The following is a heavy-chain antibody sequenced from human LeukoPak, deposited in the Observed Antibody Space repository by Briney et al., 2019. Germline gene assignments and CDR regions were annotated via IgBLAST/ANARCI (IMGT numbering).Heavy chain of an antibody. V-gene: IGHV4-39*07. CDR2: IYYSGST. D-gene: IGHD3-22*01. Sequence: PSKTLSLTCTVSGGSISSSSYYWGWIRQPPGKGLEWIGSIYYSGSTYYNPSLKSRVTISVDTSKNQFSLKLSSVTAADTAVYYCARARDSSGYYSPFDYWGQGTLVTVSS. J-gene: IGHJ4*02. CDR1: GGSISSSSYY. CDR3: ARARDSSGYYSPFDY.